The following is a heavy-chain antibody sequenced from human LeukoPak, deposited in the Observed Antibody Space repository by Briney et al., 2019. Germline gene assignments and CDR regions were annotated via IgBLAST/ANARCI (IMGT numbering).Heavy chain of an antibody. CDR2: ISYDVGKK. Sequence: GGSLRLSCAASGFTFSSYGMHWVRQAPGKGLEWVAVISYDVGKKYYADSVKGRFTISRDNAKNSLYLQMNSLRGEDTALYYCARGGLIQRHAFDIWGQGTMVTVSS. J-gene: IGHJ3*02. CDR1: GFTFSSYG. CDR3: ARGGLIQRHAFDI. D-gene: IGHD1-1*01. V-gene: IGHV3-30*03.